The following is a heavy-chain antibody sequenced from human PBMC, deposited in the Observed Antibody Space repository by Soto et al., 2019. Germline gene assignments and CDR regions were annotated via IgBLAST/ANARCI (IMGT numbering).Heavy chain of an antibody. CDR1: GFTFSSYA. CDR2: ISYAGSNK. CDR3: ARPLWRDDYNWGYFDL. J-gene: IGHJ2*01. V-gene: IGHV3-30-3*01. D-gene: IGHD4-4*01. Sequence: QVQLVESGGGVVQPGRSLRLSCEASGFTFSSYALHWVRQVPGKGLEWVAVISYAGSNKYYADSVKGRFTISRDNSKNTLYLQMNSLRTEDTAVYYCARPLWRDDYNWGYFDLWGRGTLVTVSS.